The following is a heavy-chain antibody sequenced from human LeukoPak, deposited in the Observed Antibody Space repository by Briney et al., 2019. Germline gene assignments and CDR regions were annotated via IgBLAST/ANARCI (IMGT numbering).Heavy chain of an antibody. V-gene: IGHV4-34*01. CDR1: GGSFSGYY. CDR2: INHSGST. CDR3: ARVDRSSSQFDNRQTGVYFDY. J-gene: IGHJ4*02. Sequence: PSETLSLTCAVYGGSFSGYYWSWIRQPPGKGLEWIGEINHSGSTNYNPSLKSRVTISVDTSKNQFSLKLSSLTAADTAVYYCARVDRSSSQFDNRQTGVYFDYWGQGTLVTVSS. D-gene: IGHD6-13*01.